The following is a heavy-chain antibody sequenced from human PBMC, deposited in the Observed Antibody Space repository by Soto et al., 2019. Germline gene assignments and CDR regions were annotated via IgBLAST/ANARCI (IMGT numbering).Heavy chain of an antibody. D-gene: IGHD3-9*01. CDR1: GGTFSSYS. Sequence: QVQLVQSGAEVKKPGSSVKVSCKASGGTFSSYSINWVRQAPGQGLEWMGEIIPIFGTANYAQKFQGRVTITADESTSTAYMELRRLTSDDTAVYYCAGWTGYGRDVFDTWGHGTRVTVSS. J-gene: IGHJ3*02. CDR3: AGWTGYGRDVFDT. V-gene: IGHV1-69*01. CDR2: IIPIFGTA.